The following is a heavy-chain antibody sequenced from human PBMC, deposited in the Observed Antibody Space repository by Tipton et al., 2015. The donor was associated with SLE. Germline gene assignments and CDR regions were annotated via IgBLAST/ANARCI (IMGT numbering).Heavy chain of an antibody. CDR2: IDYSGNT. Sequence: LRLSCSVSGDSMSLHYWSWIRQPPGKGLEWIGYIDYSGNTKYNPSLKSRVTISADTSKNHFSLNLSSMTAADTAVYYCARDAWHTTSGVVFNYFDYWGQGSLVTVSS. D-gene: IGHD3-3*01. CDR3: ARDAWHTTSGVVFNYFDY. J-gene: IGHJ4*02. V-gene: IGHV4-59*11. CDR1: GDSMSLHY.